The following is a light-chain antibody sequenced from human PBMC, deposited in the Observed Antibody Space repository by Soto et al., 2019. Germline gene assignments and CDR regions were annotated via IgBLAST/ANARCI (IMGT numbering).Light chain of an antibody. CDR2: DAF. CDR1: QSVRSY. J-gene: IGKJ4*01. Sequence: EVVLTQSPATLSLSPGERATLSCRASQSVRSYLAWYQQNPGQAPRLLIYDAFKRATGVPARFSGSGSGTDFTLTISGLEPEDFAVYYFQQRSNWPLTYGGGTDVEI. CDR3: QQRSNWPLT. V-gene: IGKV3-11*01.